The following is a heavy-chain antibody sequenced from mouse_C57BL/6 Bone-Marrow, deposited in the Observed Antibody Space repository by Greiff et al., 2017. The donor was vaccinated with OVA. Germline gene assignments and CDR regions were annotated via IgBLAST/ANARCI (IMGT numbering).Heavy chain of an antibody. CDR2: ISNGGGST. Sequence: EVKLVESGGGLVQPGGSLKLSCAASGFTFSDYYMYWVRQTPGKRLEWVAYISNGGGSTYYPDTVKGRFTISRDNAKNTLYLQMSRLKSEDTAVYYCARQGRFAVDYGCRGTAVTVTA. J-gene: IGHJ4*01. D-gene: IGHD3-3*01. CDR1: GFTFSDYY. CDR3: ARQGRFAVDY. V-gene: IGHV5-12*01.